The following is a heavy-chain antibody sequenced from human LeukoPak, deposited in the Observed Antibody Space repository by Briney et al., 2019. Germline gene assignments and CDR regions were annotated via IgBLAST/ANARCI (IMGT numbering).Heavy chain of an antibody. D-gene: IGHD3-22*01. V-gene: IGHV4-61*02. CDR2: IYTSGST. J-gene: IGHJ3*02. Sequence: PSETLSLTCTVSGGSISSGNYYWYWIRQPAGKGLEWIGRIYTSGSTNYNPSLKSRVTISVDTSKNQFSLKLSSVTAADTAVYYCARGGYYDTTGSRYALDIWGQGTMVTVSS. CDR1: GGSISSGNYY. CDR3: ARGGYYDTTGSRYALDI.